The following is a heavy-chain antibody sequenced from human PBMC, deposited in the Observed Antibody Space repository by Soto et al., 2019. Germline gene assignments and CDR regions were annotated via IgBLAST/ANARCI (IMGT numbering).Heavy chain of an antibody. CDR3: ARGDILTGYWTSTLDN. Sequence: QVQLVQSGAEVKKPGASVKVSCKASVYTFTSYYMHWVRQAPGQGLEWMVIINPSGGSTSYAQQFQGRVTMTRETSASTVYMELSSLRSEDTAVYSCARGDILTGYWTSTLDNWGQGTLVTVSS. V-gene: IGHV1-46*01. D-gene: IGHD3-9*01. CDR1: VYTFTSYY. J-gene: IGHJ4*02. CDR2: INPSGGST.